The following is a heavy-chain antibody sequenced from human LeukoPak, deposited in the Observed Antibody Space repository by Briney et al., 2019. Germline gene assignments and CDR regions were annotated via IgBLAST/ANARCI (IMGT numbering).Heavy chain of an antibody. CDR2: IYYSGST. J-gene: IGHJ6*02. Sequence: SETLSLTCTASGGSISSYYWSWIRQPPGKGLEWIGNIYYSGSTNYNPSLKSRVTISVDTSKTQFSLKLNSVTAADTAVYYCAREKSGPYYYYGLDVWGQGTTVAVSS. CDR3: AREKSGPYYYYGLDV. V-gene: IGHV4-59*12. CDR1: GGSISSYY. D-gene: IGHD3-3*01.